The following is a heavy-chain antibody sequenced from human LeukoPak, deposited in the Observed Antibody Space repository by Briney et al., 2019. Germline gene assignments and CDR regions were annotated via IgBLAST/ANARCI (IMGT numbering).Heavy chain of an antibody. CDR1: GFTFTSHA. CDR2: ISGSGGTT. CDR3: AKDFEVHSNGCRGYFDY. Sequence: PGGSLRLSCAASGFTFTSHAITWVRQAPGRGLERVSAISGSGGTTYYADSVKGRFTISRDNSKNTLYLQMNSLRPEDTAIYYCAKDFEVHSNGCRGYFDYWGQGTLVTVSS. V-gene: IGHV3-23*01. J-gene: IGHJ4*02. D-gene: IGHD6-19*01.